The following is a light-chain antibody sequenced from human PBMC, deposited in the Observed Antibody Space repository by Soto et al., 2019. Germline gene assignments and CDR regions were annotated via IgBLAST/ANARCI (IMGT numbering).Light chain of an antibody. CDR2: GAS. V-gene: IGKV3-20*01. CDR1: QSVSSSY. Sequence: EIVLTQSPGTLSLSPGERATLSCRARQSVSSSYLAWYQQRPGQAPRLLIYGASIRATGNPDRFSGSGSGTDFTLTISRLEPEDVAVYFCQQHGSSPWTFGQGTKVEIK. J-gene: IGKJ1*01. CDR3: QQHGSSPWT.